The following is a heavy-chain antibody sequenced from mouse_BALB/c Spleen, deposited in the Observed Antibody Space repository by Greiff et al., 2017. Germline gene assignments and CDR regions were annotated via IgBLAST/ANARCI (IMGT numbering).Heavy chain of an antibody. CDR2: INPYNDGT. CDR3: ARKGIYYYGSYWYFDV. V-gene: IGHV1-14*01. CDR1: GYTFTSYV. D-gene: IGHD1-1*01. Sequence: VQLQQSGPELVKPGASVKMSCKASGYTFTSYVMHWVKQKPGQGLEWIGYINPYNDGTKYNEKFKGKATLTSDKSSSTAYMELSSLTSEDSAVYYCARKGIYYYGSYWYFDVWGAGTTVTVSS. J-gene: IGHJ1*01.